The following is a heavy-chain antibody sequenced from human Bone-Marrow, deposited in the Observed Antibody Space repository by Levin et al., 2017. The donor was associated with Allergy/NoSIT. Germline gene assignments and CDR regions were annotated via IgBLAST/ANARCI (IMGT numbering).Heavy chain of an antibody. Sequence: GGSLRLSCAASGFTLSSFGMHWVRQAPGKGLEWVAIISSDGSDKYYVDSVKGRFTISRDTSQETLYLQMNNLRPEDTAVYYCARGSTFDFWGQGTLVTVSS. CDR1: GFTLSSFG. V-gene: IGHV3-30*03. CDR3: ARGSTFDF. J-gene: IGHJ4*02. D-gene: IGHD3-10*01. CDR2: ISSDGSDK.